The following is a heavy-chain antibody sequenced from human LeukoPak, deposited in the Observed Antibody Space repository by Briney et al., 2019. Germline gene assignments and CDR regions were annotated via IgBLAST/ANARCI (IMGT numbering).Heavy chain of an antibody. CDR3: TRDRRGGYNFDY. Sequence: PSETLSLTSTVSGGSISTYYWSWIRQPAGKGLEWIGRIYASGSTNYNPSLDRRVTMSVDTSKNQFSLNVSSVTAADTAVYYCTRDRRGGYNFDYWGQGTLVTVSS. CDR2: IYASGST. D-gene: IGHD5-24*01. J-gene: IGHJ4*02. V-gene: IGHV4-4*07. CDR1: GGSISTYY.